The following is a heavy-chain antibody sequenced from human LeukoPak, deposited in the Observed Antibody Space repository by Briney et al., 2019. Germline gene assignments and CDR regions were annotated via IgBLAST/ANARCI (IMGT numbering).Heavy chain of an antibody. V-gene: IGHV1-69*04. CDR1: GGTFSSYA. CDR2: IIPIFGIA. Sequence: ASVKVSCKASGGTFSSYAISWVRQAPGQGLEWKGRIIPIFGIANYAQKFQGRVTITADKSTSTAYMELSSLRSGDTAVYYCARDRSLIVVVPAAAPGWFDPWGQGTLVTVSS. CDR3: ARDRSLIVVVPAAAPGWFDP. J-gene: IGHJ5*02. D-gene: IGHD2-2*01.